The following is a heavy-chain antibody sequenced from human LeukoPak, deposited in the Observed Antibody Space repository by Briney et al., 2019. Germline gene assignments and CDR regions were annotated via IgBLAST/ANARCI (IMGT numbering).Heavy chain of an antibody. Sequence: GGSLRLSCAASGFTFSNYWMSWVRQAPGKGLEWVANIKQDGSEKYYVDSVKGRFTISRDNAKNSLYLQMNSLRAEDTAVYYCAKDGWQWLVRDIDYWGQGTLVTVSS. CDR3: AKDGWQWLVRDIDY. J-gene: IGHJ4*02. CDR2: IKQDGSEK. V-gene: IGHV3-7*03. CDR1: GFTFSNYW. D-gene: IGHD6-19*01.